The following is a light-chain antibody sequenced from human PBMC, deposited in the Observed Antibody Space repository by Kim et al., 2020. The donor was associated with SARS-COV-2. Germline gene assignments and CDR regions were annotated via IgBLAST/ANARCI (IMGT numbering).Light chain of an antibody. CDR2: QDS. Sequence: VSPGQTASITCSGDKLGDKYACWYQQKPGQSHVLVIYQDSRQTSWIPEGFSGSNSGNSATLTISGTQAMDEADYYCQAWDNSTDVVFGGGTQLTVL. J-gene: IGLJ2*01. CDR3: QAWDNSTDVV. CDR1: KLGDKY. V-gene: IGLV3-1*01.